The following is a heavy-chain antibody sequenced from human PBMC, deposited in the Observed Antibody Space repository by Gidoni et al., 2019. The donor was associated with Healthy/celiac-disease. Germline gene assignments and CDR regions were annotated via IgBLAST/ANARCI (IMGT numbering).Heavy chain of an antibody. CDR1: GSTFTGYY. CDR2: INPNSGGT. CDR3: ASNVVVPASPPPREHYYYYYMDV. Sequence: QVQLVQSGAEVKKPGASVKVSCTASGSTFTGYYLHWVRPAHGPGLEWMGWINPNSGGTNDAQKFQGWVTMTRDTSISTAYMELSRLRSDDTAVYYCASNVVVPASPPPREHYYYYYMDVWGKGTTVTVSS. V-gene: IGHV1-2*04. J-gene: IGHJ6*03. D-gene: IGHD2-2*01.